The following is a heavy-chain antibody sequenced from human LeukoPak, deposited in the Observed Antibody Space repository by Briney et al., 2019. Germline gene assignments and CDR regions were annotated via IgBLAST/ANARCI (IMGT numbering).Heavy chain of an antibody. Sequence: PSETLSLTCAVYGGSFSGYYWSWIRQPPGKGLEWIGEINHSGSTNYNPSLKSRVTISVDTSKNQFPLKLSSVTAADTAVYYCARSSGWYSGAFDIWGQGTMVTVSS. J-gene: IGHJ3*02. CDR2: INHSGST. V-gene: IGHV4-34*01. CDR1: GGSFSGYY. CDR3: ARSSGWYSGAFDI. D-gene: IGHD6-19*01.